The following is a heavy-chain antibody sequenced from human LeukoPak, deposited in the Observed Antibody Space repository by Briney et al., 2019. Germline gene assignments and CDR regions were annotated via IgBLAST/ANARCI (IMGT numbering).Heavy chain of an antibody. CDR3: VRDGVGAPPFDY. D-gene: IGHD1-26*01. J-gene: IGHJ4*02. V-gene: IGHV3-74*01. CDR1: GFTFSSNW. Sequence: GGSLRISCAASGFTFSSNWMHWVRQAPGKGLVWVSRIKGDGSSTSYADFVKGRFTISRDNAKNTLFLQMNSLRAEDTAVYYCVRDGVGAPPFDYWGQGTLVTVSS. CDR2: IKGDGSST.